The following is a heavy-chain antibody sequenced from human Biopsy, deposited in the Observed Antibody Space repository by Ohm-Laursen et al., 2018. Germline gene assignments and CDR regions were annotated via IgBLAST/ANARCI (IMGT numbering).Heavy chain of an antibody. CDR3: AKIAFDSSGANTMRDY. CDR1: GFIFRSYA. D-gene: IGHD3-22*01. J-gene: IGHJ4*02. V-gene: IGHV3-30*18. CDR2: ISYDGSKK. Sequence: SLRLSCTAPGFIFRSYAMHLVRQAPGKGLQWVAFISYDGSKKDYGDSVKGRFTISRDNSKNTLYLQMNNLRAEDTAVYYCAKIAFDSSGANTMRDYWGQGTLVTVFS.